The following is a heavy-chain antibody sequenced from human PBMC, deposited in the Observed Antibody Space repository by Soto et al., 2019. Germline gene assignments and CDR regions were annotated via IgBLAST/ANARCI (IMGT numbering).Heavy chain of an antibody. Sequence: SETLSLTCAVSGGSISSSNWWSWVRQPPGKGLEWIGEIYHSGSTNYNPSLKSRVAISVDKSKNQFPLKLSSVTAADTAVYYCARGDSGGDISYYYYYGMDVWGQGTTVTVSS. D-gene: IGHD2-21*02. V-gene: IGHV4-4*02. J-gene: IGHJ6*02. CDR2: IYHSGST. CDR1: GGSISSSNW. CDR3: ARGDSGGDISYYYYYGMDV.